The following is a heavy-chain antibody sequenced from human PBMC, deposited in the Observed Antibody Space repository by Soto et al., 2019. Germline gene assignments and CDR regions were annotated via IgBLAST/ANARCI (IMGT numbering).Heavy chain of an antibody. Sequence: EVQLVESGGGLVKPGGSLRLSCAASGFTFSSYSMNWVRQAPGKGLEWVSSISSSSSYIYYADSVKGRFTISRDNAKNSLYLQMNSLRAEDTAVYYCARDSGYCSSTSCYPTPYYYYYTDVWGKGTTVTVSS. D-gene: IGHD2-2*03. J-gene: IGHJ6*03. V-gene: IGHV3-21*01. CDR2: ISSSSSYI. CDR1: GFTFSSYS. CDR3: ARDSGYCSSTSCYPTPYYYYYTDV.